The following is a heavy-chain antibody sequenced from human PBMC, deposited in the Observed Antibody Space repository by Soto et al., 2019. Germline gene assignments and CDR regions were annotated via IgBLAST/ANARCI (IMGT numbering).Heavy chain of an antibody. CDR3: ARGKIAAAAYGDNWFDP. CDR2: IYHSEST. V-gene: IGHV4-4*02. J-gene: IGHJ5*02. CDR1: GGSISSSNW. Sequence: PSETLSLTCAVSGGSISSSNWWSWVRQPPGKGLEWIGEIYHSESTNYNPSLKSRVTISVDKSKNQFSLKLSSVTAADTAVYYCARGKIAAAAYGDNWFDPWGQGTLVTVSS. D-gene: IGHD6-13*01.